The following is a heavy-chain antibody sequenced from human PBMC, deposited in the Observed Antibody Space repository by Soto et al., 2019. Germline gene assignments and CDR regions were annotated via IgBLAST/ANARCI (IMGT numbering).Heavy chain of an antibody. Sequence: GGSLRLSCAASGFTFSSYWMSWVRQAPGKGLEWVANIKQDGSEKYYVDSVKGRFTISRDNAKNSLYLQMNSLRAEDTAVYYCARASSPALVYWYFDLWGRGTLVTVSS. CDR3: ARASSPALVYWYFDL. J-gene: IGHJ2*01. CDR1: GFTFSSYW. D-gene: IGHD2-2*01. V-gene: IGHV3-7*01. CDR2: IKQDGSEK.